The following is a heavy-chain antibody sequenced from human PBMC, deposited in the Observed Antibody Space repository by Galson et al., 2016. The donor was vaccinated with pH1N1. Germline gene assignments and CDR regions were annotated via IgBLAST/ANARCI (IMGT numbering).Heavy chain of an antibody. CDR2: IYWDADQ. CDR3: ARNGYGDYVGYFDY. V-gene: IGHV2-5*02. Sequence: PALVKPTQTLTLTCTFSGFSLSTSGVGVGWIRQPPGKALEWLALIYWDADQRYSPSLKNRLTITKDTSKNQVVLTMTKLDPVDTATYYCARNGYGDYVGYFDYWGQGTLVTVSS. CDR1: GFSLSTSGVG. J-gene: IGHJ4*02. D-gene: IGHD4-17*01.